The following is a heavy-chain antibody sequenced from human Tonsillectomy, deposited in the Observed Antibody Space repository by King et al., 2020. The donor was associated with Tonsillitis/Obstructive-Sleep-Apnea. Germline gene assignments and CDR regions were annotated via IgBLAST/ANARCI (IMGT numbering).Heavy chain of an antibody. Sequence: VQLVESGGGLIQPGGSLRLSCAASGFTFTTYAMSWVRQAPGKGLEWVSTISDSGSTYYADSVKGRFTISRDNSKNTLYLQMNSLRAEDPAVYYCAKGALGYCSSTSCLYYFDYWGQGTLVTVSS. J-gene: IGHJ4*02. D-gene: IGHD2-2*01. V-gene: IGHV3-23*04. CDR1: GFTFTTYA. CDR3: AKGALGYCSSTSCLYYFDY. CDR2: ISDSGST.